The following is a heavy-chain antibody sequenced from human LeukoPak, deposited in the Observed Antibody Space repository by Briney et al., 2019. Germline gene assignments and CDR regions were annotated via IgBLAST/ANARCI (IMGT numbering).Heavy chain of an antibody. CDR2: IYSGGST. CDR3: AREGGSGNIDY. CDR1: GFTVSSNY. Sequence: PGGSLRLSCAASGFTVSSNYMSWVRQAPGKGLEWVSVIYSGGSTYYADSVKGRFTISRDDSKNTLYLQMNSLRAGDTAVYYCAREGGSGNIDYWGQGTLVTVSS. V-gene: IGHV3-66*01. D-gene: IGHD3-10*01. J-gene: IGHJ4*02.